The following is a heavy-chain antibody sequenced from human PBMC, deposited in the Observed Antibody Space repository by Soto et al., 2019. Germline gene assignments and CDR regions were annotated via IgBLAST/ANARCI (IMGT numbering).Heavy chain of an antibody. V-gene: IGHV3-15*07. D-gene: IGHD5-18*01. CDR1: GFTFSNAW. CDR3: TTEFFTAMVDFDY. Sequence: GGSLRLSCAASGFTFSNAWMNWVRQAPGKGLEWVGRIKSKTDGGKTDYAAPVKGRFTISRDDSKNTLYLQMNSLKTEDTAVYYCTTEFFTAMVDFDYWGQGTLVTVSS. CDR2: IKSKTDGGKT. J-gene: IGHJ4*02.